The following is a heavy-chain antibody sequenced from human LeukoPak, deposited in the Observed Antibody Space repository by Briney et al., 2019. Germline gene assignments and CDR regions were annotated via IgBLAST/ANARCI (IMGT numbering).Heavy chain of an antibody. Sequence: GPAVKVSCKAAGCTFTSYGIIWVRQAPGQGLEGMGWISAYNGNTNYAQKLQGRVTMTTDTSTSTAYLELRSLRSDDTAMYYCARETSDYGDYAPWYFDLWGRGTLVTVSS. D-gene: IGHD4-17*01. V-gene: IGHV1-18*01. J-gene: IGHJ2*01. CDR3: ARETSDYGDYAPWYFDL. CDR2: ISAYNGNT. CDR1: GCTFTSYG.